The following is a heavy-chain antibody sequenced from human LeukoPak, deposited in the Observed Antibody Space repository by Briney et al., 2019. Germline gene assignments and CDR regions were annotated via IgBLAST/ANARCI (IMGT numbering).Heavy chain of an antibody. CDR3: AFSYYDFWSGYFSGPYYYYMDV. CDR2: IYYSGSI. D-gene: IGHD3-3*01. V-gene: IGHV4-39*01. J-gene: IGHJ6*03. CDR1: GGSISSSSYY. Sequence: SETLSLTCTVSGGSISSSSYYWGWIRQPPGKGLEWIGSIYYSGSIYYNPSLKSRVTISVDTSKNQFSLKLSSVAAADTAVYYCAFSYYDFWSGYFSGPYYYYMDVWGKGTTVTVSS.